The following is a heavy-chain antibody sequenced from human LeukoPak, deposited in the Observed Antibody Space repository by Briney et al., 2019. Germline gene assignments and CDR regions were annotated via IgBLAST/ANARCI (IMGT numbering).Heavy chain of an antibody. V-gene: IGHV5-51*01. D-gene: IGHD2-15*01. CDR1: GYIFTSYW. CDR2: IYPGDSDT. Sequence: GESLKISCKGSGYIFTSYWIGWVRQMPGKGLEWMGIIYPGDSDTTYSPSFQGQVTISADKSINTAYLQWSSLKASDTAMYYCARRRFYDPSGAHWYFDIWGRGTLVTVSS. CDR3: ARRRFYDPSGAHWYFDI. J-gene: IGHJ2*01.